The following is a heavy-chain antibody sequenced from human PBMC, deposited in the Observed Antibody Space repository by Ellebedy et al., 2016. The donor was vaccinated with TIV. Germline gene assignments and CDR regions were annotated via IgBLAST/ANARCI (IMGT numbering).Heavy chain of an antibody. V-gene: IGHV1-69*13. D-gene: IGHD5-24*01. CDR3: ARDTKRWLQPYYFDY. CDR1: GGTFSSYA. CDR2: IIPIFGTA. J-gene: IGHJ4*02. Sequence: AASVKVSCKASGGTFSSYAISWVRQAPGQGLEWMGGIIPIFGTANYAQKFQGRVTITADESTSTAYMELRSLRSDDTAVYYCARDTKRWLQPYYFDYWGQGTLVTVSS.